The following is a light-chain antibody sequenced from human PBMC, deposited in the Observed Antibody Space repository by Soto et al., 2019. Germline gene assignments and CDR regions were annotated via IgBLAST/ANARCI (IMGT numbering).Light chain of an antibody. Sequence: IQLTQSPSSLSASVGDRVTITCRASQGISSYLAWYQQKPGKAPNLMLYGASTLKSVVQTRFSGSGSGTELTLTSSSLQPEDSATYCWQHLNSDARTFGEGTTVEMK. CDR1: QGISSY. V-gene: IGKV1-9*01. CDR3: QHLNSDART. J-gene: IGKJ1*01. CDR2: GAS.